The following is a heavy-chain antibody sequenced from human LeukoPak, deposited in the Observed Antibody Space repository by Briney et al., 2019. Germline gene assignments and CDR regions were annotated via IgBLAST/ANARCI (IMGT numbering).Heavy chain of an antibody. CDR2: ISAYNGNT. V-gene: IGHV1-18*01. J-gene: IGHJ6*02. D-gene: IGHD3-10*01. CDR1: GYTLTSYG. Sequence: ASVKVSRKSSGYTLTSYGISCVRDAPGQGLVWRGWISAYNGNTNYAQKPQGRVTMTTDTSTSPAYMELRSLRSDDTAVYYCARDFMVRGSYYYYYGMDVWGQGTTVTVSS. CDR3: ARDFMVRGSYYYYYGMDV.